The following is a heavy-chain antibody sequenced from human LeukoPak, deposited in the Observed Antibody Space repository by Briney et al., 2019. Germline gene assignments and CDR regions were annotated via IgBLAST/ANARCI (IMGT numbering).Heavy chain of an antibody. CDR3: ARDSRGMWLRLIRYYYYYYMDV. CDR2: IRSSSTYI. CDR1: GFTFNNYG. J-gene: IGHJ6*03. Sequence: GGSLRLSCAASGFTFNNYGMNWVRQAPGKGLEWVSSIRSSSTYIYYADSVKGRFTISRDNAKNSLYLQMNSLRAEDTAVYYCARDSRGMWLRLIRYYYYYYMDVWGKGTTVTVSS. D-gene: IGHD5-12*01. V-gene: IGHV3-21*01.